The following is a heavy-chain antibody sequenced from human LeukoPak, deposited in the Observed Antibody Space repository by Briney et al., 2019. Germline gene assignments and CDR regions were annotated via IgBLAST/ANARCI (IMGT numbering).Heavy chain of an antibody. D-gene: IGHD1-1*01. Sequence: ASVTVSCKASGGTFSSYAISWVRQAPGQGLEWMGGIIPILGTANYAQKFQGRVTITADESTSTAYMELSSLRSEDTAVYYCASGRGNEVFDYWGQGTLVTVSS. V-gene: IGHV1-69*13. J-gene: IGHJ4*02. CDR3: ASGRGNEVFDY. CDR2: IIPILGTA. CDR1: GGTFSSYA.